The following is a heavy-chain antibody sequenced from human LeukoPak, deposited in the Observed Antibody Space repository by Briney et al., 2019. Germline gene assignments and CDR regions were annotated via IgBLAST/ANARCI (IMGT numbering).Heavy chain of an antibody. CDR2: IIPILGIA. D-gene: IGHD3-10*01. Sequence: SVKVSCKASGGTFSSYTVSWVRQAPGQGLEWMGRIIPILGIANYAQKFRGRVTITADKSTSTAYMELSSLRSEDTAVYYCARDVQYGSGSYYNPNRTSWGQGTLVTVSS. J-gene: IGHJ5*02. CDR3: ARDVQYGSGSYYNPNRTS. V-gene: IGHV1-69*04. CDR1: GGTFSSYT.